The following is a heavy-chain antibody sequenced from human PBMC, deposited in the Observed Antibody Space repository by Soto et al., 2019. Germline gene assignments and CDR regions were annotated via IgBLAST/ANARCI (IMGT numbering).Heavy chain of an antibody. J-gene: IGHJ6*03. V-gene: IGHV1-2*04. D-gene: IGHD6-19*01. Sequence: ASVKVSCKASGYTFTGYYMHWVRQAPGQGLEWMGWINPNSGGTNYAQKFQGWVTMTRDTSISTAYMELSRLRSDDTAVYYCARGAVAGCYYLFMDVWGKGTTVTVSS. CDR1: GYTFTGYY. CDR3: ARGAVAGCYYLFMDV. CDR2: INPNSGGT.